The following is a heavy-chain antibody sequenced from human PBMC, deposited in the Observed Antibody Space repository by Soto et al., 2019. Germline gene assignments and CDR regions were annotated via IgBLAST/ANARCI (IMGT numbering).Heavy chain of an antibody. CDR2: INYSGNT. CDR1: GASISSYY. Sequence: SETLSLTCTVSGASISSYYWSWIRQSPEKGLEWIGEINYSGNTNYNPSLKSRVTISVDTSKNQFSLKLSSVTAADTAVYYCAKPNSGRLTDGVSNWGRGTLVTVSS. D-gene: IGHD4-17*01. CDR3: AKPNSGRLTDGVSN. J-gene: IGHJ4*02. V-gene: IGHV4-59*08.